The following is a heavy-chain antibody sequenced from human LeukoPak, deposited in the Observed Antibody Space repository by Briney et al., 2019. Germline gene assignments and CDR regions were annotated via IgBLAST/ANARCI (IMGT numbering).Heavy chain of an antibody. CDR2: IYYSGST. V-gene: IGHV4-59*08. CDR1: GGSISSYY. J-gene: IGHJ3*02. Sequence: SETLSLTCTVSGGSISSYYWSWIRQPPGKGLEWIGYIYYSGSTNYNPSLKSRVTISVDTSKNQFSLKLSSVTAADTAVYYCARPDNVGWSHGFDMWGQGTLVTVSS. D-gene: IGHD6-19*01. CDR3: ARPDNVGWSHGFDM.